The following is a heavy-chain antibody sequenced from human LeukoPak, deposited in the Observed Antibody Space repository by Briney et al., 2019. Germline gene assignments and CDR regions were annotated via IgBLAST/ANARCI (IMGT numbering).Heavy chain of an antibody. CDR3: ARDVGATPGYFDY. CDR1: GGSLRSYY. CDR2: IYYSAST. J-gene: IGHJ4*02. D-gene: IGHD1-26*01. Sequence: PSETLSLTCTVSGGSLRSYYWNWIRQPPGKGLEWIGYIYYSASTNYNPSLKSRVTISVDTSKNQFSLKLSSVTAADTAVYYCARDVGATPGYFDYWGQGTLVTVSS. V-gene: IGHV4-59*01.